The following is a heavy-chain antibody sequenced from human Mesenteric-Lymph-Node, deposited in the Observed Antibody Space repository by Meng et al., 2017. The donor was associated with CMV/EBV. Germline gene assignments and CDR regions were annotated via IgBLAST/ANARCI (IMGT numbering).Heavy chain of an antibody. CDR2: IHPHGST. D-gene: IGHD5-24*01. V-gene: IGHV4-34*01. J-gene: IGHJ5*02. CDR1: GGSFSDYS. CDR3: ARGTDAYKVGNL. Sequence: LTCAVYGGSFSDYSWTWIRQPPGQGLEWIGEIHPHGSTHYNPSLNSRVTMSVDMSKSQFSLKMTSVTAADAAVYYCARGTDAYKVGNLWGQGTLVTVSS.